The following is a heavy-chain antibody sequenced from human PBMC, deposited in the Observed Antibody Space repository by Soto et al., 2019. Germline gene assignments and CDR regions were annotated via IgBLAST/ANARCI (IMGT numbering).Heavy chain of an antibody. V-gene: IGHV1-18*01. CDR1: GYTLNTYG. Sequence: QVQLVQSGAEVKKPGASVKVSCKASGYTLNTYGITWVRQAPGQGLEWMGWISANNDHTNYPQKLQGRVTMATDTSKSTADMELRSLTSDDTAVYYWARGTYFDYWGQGTLVTFSS. CDR3: ARGTYFDY. J-gene: IGHJ4*02. CDR2: ISANNDHT.